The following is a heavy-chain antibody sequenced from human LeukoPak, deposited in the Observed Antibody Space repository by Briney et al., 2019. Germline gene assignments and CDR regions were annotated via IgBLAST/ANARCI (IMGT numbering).Heavy chain of an antibody. CDR2: IDYSGST. D-gene: IGHD5-18*01. CDR1: GGSISSSTYY. Sequence: PSETLSLTCTVSGGSISSSTYYWGWIRQPPGKGLEWIGYIDYSGSTNYNPSLKSRVTISVDTSKNQFSLKLSSVTAADTAVYYCARTQVDTAMVPYYYMDVWGKGTTVTVSS. V-gene: IGHV4-61*05. J-gene: IGHJ6*03. CDR3: ARTQVDTAMVPYYYMDV.